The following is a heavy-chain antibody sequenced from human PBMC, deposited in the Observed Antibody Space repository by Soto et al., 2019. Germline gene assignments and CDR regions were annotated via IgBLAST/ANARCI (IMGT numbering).Heavy chain of an antibody. V-gene: IGHV3-30*18. D-gene: IGHD2-15*01. J-gene: IGHJ4*02. CDR2: ISNEGRDE. CDR3: AKGCGTRSSCYILDY. Sequence: QVHLVESGGGVVQPGRSLRLSCEVSGLTFSNYGMHWVRQAPGKGLEWVAVISNEGRDERYADSVKGRFTISRDNSKNTLDLQTSSLRAEDKAVYYCAKGCGTRSSCYILDYWGQGTLVTVSS. CDR1: GLTFSNYG.